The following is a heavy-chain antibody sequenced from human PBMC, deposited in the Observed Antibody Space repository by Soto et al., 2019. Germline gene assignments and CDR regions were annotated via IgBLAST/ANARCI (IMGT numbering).Heavy chain of an antibody. Sequence: PGESLKISCKGSGYSFTSYGIAWVRQMPGKGLEWMGIIYPGDFDTRYSPSFQGQVTISVDKSITTAYLQWSSLKASDTAMYYYAKLPYGAASGNKYYFDYWGQGTLVTVSS. CDR2: IYPGDFDT. D-gene: IGHD6-13*01. CDR3: AKLPYGAASGNKYYFDY. CDR1: GYSFTSYG. J-gene: IGHJ4*02. V-gene: IGHV5-51*01.